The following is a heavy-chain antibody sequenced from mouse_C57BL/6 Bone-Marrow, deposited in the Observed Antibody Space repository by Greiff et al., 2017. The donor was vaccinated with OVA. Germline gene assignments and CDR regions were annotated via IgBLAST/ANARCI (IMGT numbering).Heavy chain of an antibody. J-gene: IGHJ4*01. CDR3: ARGPVYYAMDY. V-gene: IGHV1-42*01. CDR2: INPSTGGT. CDR1: GYSFTGYY. Sequence: VQLQQSGPELVKPGASVKISCKASGYSFTGYYMNWVKQSPEKSLEWIGEINPSTGGTTYNQKFKAKATLTVDKSSSTAYMQLKSLTSEDSAVYYFARGPVYYAMDYWGQGTSVTVSA.